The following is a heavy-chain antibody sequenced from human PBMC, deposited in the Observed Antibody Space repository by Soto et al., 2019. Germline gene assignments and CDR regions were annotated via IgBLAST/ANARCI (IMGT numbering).Heavy chain of an antibody. J-gene: IGHJ4*02. D-gene: IGHD3-22*01. Sequence: ASVKVSCKASGYTFTGYYMHWVRQAPGQGLEWMGWINPGNGNTNYSQKFQGRVTITRDTSASTAYMELSSLRSEDTAVYYCARSYDSSGYYYWDYFDYWGQGTLVTVSS. CDR1: GYTFTGYY. CDR2: INPGNGNT. V-gene: IGHV1-3*01. CDR3: ARSYDSSGYYYWDYFDY.